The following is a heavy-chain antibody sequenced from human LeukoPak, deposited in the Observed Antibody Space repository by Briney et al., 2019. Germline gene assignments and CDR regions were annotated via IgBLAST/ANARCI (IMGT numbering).Heavy chain of an antibody. CDR2: IGASGADT. CDR1: EFTFTNYA. J-gene: IGHJ3*01. Sequence: GGSLRLSCAASEFTFTNYAMTWVRQAPGKGLEWVSVIGASGADTYYSDSVKGRFTVSRDNSQNTLFLHMSSLRAEDTAVYFCARRPRDTSGYYLGAFHDWGQGTTVTVSS. V-gene: IGHV3-23*01. D-gene: IGHD3-22*01. CDR3: ARRPRDTSGYYLGAFHD.